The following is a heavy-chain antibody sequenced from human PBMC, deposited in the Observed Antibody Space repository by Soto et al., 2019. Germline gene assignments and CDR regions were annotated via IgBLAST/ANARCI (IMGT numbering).Heavy chain of an antibody. V-gene: IGHV3-7*01. CDR3: ARDGRGLGYCSGGSCYSDAFDI. D-gene: IGHD2-15*01. Sequence: PGGSLRLSCAASGFTFSNYWMSWVRQAPGKGLEWVANIKQDGGEKYYVDSVKGRFTISRDNAKNSLYLQMNSLRADDTAVYYCARDGRGLGYCSGGSCYSDAFDIWGQGTMVTVSS. CDR2: IKQDGGEK. J-gene: IGHJ3*02. CDR1: GFTFSNYW.